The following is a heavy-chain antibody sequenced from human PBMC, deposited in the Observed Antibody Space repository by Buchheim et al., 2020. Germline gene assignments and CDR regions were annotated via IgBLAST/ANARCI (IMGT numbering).Heavy chain of an antibody. V-gene: IGHV4-31*03. D-gene: IGHD5-12*01. Sequence: QVQLQESGPGLVKPSQTLSLTCTVSGGSISSGGYYWSWIRQHPGKGLEWIGYIYYSGSTYYNPSLKSRVTISVDTSKNQFSLKLSSVTAADTAVYYCARAWGGGYVEGVVGAPYYYYYGMDVWGQGTT. J-gene: IGHJ6*02. CDR3: ARAWGGGYVEGVVGAPYYYYYGMDV. CDR1: GGSISSGGYY. CDR2: IYYSGST.